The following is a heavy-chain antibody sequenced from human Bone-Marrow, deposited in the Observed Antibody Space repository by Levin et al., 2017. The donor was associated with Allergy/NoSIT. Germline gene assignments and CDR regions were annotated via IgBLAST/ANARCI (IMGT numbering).Heavy chain of an antibody. CDR2: INSDGNST. Sequence: EASVKVSCVASGFTFSKFWMHWVRQVPGKGLVWVARINSDGNSTNYANSVKGRFTVSRDNAKNTLYLQLSSLRAEDTAIYYCASRGFSHWGQGTLITVSS. J-gene: IGHJ4*02. CDR1: GFTFSKFW. V-gene: IGHV3-74*01. CDR3: ASRGFSH. D-gene: IGHD5-12*01.